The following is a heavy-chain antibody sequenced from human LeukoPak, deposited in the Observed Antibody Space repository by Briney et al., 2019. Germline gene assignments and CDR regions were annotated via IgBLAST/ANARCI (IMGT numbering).Heavy chain of an antibody. CDR3: AKDIQLST. D-gene: IGHD5-24*01. J-gene: IGHJ3*01. CDR2: MSSVT. CDR1: GFTFSNFA. Sequence: PGGSLRLSCAASGFTFSNFAMSWVRQAPGKGLEWVSAMSSVTYYADSVKGRFTISRDDSKSTLFLQMNSLRVEDTAMYFCAKDIQLSTWGLGTMVTVSS. V-gene: IGHV3-23*01.